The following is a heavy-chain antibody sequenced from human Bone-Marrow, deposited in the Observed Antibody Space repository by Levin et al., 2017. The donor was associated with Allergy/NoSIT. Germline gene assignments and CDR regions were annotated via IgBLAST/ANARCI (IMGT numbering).Heavy chain of an antibody. D-gene: IGHD3-22*01. Sequence: GGSLRLSCAASGFTFSGYSMNWVRQAPGKGLEWVSSISSSSHYIYYADSVKGRFTISRDNAKYSMYLQMNSLRAEDTAVYYCARDRYDSSGFPGYWGQGTLVTVSS. V-gene: IGHV3-21*01. J-gene: IGHJ4*02. CDR1: GFTFSGYS. CDR3: ARDRYDSSGFPGY. CDR2: ISSSSHYI.